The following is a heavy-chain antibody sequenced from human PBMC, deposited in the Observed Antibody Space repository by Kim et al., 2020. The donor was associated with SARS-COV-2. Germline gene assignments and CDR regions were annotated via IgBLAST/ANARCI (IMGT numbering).Heavy chain of an antibody. Sequence: GGSLRLSCAASGFTFDDYAMHWVRRAPGKGLEWVSGISWNSGSIGYADSVKGRFTISRDNAKNSLYLQMNSLRAEDTALYYCVAAAGWNAFDIWGQGTMVTVSS. V-gene: IGHV3-9*01. CDR2: ISWNSGSI. CDR3: VAAAGWNAFDI. D-gene: IGHD6-13*01. CDR1: GFTFDDYA. J-gene: IGHJ3*02.